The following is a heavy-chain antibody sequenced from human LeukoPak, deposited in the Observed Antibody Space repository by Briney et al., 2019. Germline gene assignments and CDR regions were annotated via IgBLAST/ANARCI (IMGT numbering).Heavy chain of an antibody. CDR1: GGSFSGYY. Sequence: PSETLSLTCAVYGGSFSGYYWSWIRQPPGKGLEWIGEINHSGSTNYNPSLKSRVTISVDTSKNQFSLKLSSVTAADTAVYYCARRGYSYGNYYYYMNGWVKATTV. J-gene: IGHJ6*03. CDR3: ARRGYSYGNYYYYMNG. D-gene: IGHD5-18*01. V-gene: IGHV4-34*01. CDR2: INHSGST.